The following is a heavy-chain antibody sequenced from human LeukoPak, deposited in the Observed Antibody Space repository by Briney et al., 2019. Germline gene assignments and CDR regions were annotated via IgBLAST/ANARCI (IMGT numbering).Heavy chain of an antibody. CDR2: IYHSGST. CDR1: GYSISSGYY. V-gene: IGHV4-38-2*02. CDR3: ARVHGVTMIVVVGFDY. D-gene: IGHD3-22*01. J-gene: IGHJ4*02. Sequence: SETLSLTCTISGYSISSGYYWGWIRQPPGKGLEWIGSIYHSGSTYYNPSLKSRVTISVDTSKNQFSLKLSSVTAADTAVYYCARVHGVTMIVVVGFDYWGQGTLVTVSS.